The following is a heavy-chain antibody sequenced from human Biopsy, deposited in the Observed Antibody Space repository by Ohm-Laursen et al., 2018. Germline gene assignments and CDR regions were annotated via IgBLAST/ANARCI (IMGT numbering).Heavy chain of an antibody. D-gene: IGHD4-23*01. V-gene: IGHV3-11*01. CDR3: ARDTRWSPYHMDV. CDR1: GFPFSDYY. CDR2: ISSGGTTI. J-gene: IGHJ6*02. Sequence: SLRLSCAAFGFPFSDYYMRWIRQAPGKGLEWVSYISSGGTTIYYADSVKGRFTISRDNAKNSLYLQMNSLRADGTAVYYCARDTRWSPYHMDVWGQGTTVTVSS.